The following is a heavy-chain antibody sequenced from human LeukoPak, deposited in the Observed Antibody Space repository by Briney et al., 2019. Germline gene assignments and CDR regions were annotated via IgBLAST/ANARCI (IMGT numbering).Heavy chain of an antibody. J-gene: IGHJ6*02. D-gene: IGHD3-9*01. V-gene: IGHV1-8*01. Sequence: ASVKVSCKASGYTFTSYDINWVRQATGQGLEWMGWMNPNSGNTGYAQKFQGRVTMTRDTSISTAYMELSRLRSDDTAVYYCARRLLYYDILSGMDVWGQGTTVTVSS. CDR2: MNPNSGNT. CDR3: ARRLLYYDILSGMDV. CDR1: GYTFTSYD.